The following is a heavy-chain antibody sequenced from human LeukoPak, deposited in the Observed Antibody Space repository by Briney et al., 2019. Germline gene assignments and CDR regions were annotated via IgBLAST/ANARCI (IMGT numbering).Heavy chain of an antibody. Sequence: ASVKVSCKASGYTFTSYYMHWVRQAPGQGLEWMGIINPSGGSTSYAQKFQGRVTISRDNAKNSLYLQMNSLRAEDTAVYYCARRELGLVKKDYWGQGTLVTVSS. CDR1: GYTFTSYY. V-gene: IGHV1-46*01. J-gene: IGHJ4*02. CDR3: ARRELGLVKKDY. D-gene: IGHD3-10*01. CDR2: INPSGGST.